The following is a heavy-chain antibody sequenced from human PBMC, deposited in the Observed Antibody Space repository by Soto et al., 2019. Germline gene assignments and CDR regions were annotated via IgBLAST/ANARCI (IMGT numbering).Heavy chain of an antibody. CDR3: ARIVVIPAAPDYYNYYGVDV. CDR1: GDSIISSNYY. Sequence: PSETLSLTCTVSGDSIISSNYYWAWIRQSPGKGLEWIGNMYYSGSTYYNLSLKSRVTMSVDTSKNQFSLKISSVTAADTSVYYCARIVVIPAAPDYYNYYGVDVWGKGTTVTVSS. V-gene: IGHV4-39*01. D-gene: IGHD2-2*01. J-gene: IGHJ6*04. CDR2: MYYSGST.